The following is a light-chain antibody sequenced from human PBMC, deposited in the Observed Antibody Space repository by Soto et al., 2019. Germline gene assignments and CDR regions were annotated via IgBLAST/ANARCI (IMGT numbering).Light chain of an antibody. J-gene: IGKJ2*01. CDR1: QSINSE. V-gene: IGKV3-15*01. CDR3: QQGHNWPLT. Sequence: EIVMTQSPATLSLSPGERAALSCRASQSINSELAWYQQKPGQPPRLLIYGASTRATGVPARFTGSESGSELHLTISGLQSEDFAVYYCQQGHNWPLTFGQGTSLEI. CDR2: GAS.